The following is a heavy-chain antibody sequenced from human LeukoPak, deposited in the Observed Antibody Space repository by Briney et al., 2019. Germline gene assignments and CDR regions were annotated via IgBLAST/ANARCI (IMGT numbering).Heavy chain of an antibody. V-gene: IGHV3-64*01. CDR3: VNYGMDV. CDR2: ISSDGGST. Sequence: GGSLRLSCAASGFTFSMYAMHWVRQAPGKGLEYVSAISSDGGSTYYANSVKGRFTISRDNSKNTLYLQMGSLRAEGMAVYYCVNYGMDVWGQGTTVTVSS. CDR1: GFTFSMYA. J-gene: IGHJ6*02.